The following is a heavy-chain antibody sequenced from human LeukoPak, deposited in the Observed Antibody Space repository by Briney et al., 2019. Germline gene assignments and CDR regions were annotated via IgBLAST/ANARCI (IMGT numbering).Heavy chain of an antibody. CDR3: ARDRSSSWYPYYFDY. V-gene: IGHV3-30-3*01. D-gene: IGHD6-13*01. CDR2: ISYDGSNK. CDR1: GGTFSSYA. J-gene: IGHJ4*02. Sequence: SRKASGGTFSSYAISWVRQAPGKGLEWVAVISYDGSNKYYADSVKGRFTISRDNSKNTLYLQMNSLRAEDTAVYYCARDRSSSWYPYYFDYWGQGTLVTVSS.